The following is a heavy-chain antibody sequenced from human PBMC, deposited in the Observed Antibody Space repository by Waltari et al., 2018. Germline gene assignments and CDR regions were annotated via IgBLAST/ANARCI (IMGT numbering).Heavy chain of an antibody. D-gene: IGHD1-26*01. J-gene: IGHJ5*02. CDR1: GYTFTDYD. CDR2: VDPELGDI. V-gene: IGHV1-69-2*01. Sequence: DVQLVQSGAEVKKPGATVKIPCKASGYTFTDYDIHWVQQTPTKGLEWVGRVDPELGDILYTENFQGRVTITADTSTDTVHMELSSLRSEETAVYFCARGTVGPSNNWFDTWGQGTLVTVSS. CDR3: ARGTVGPSNNWFDT.